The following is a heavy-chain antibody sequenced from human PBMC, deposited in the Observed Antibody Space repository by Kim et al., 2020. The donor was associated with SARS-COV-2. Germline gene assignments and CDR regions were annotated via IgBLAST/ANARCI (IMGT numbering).Heavy chain of an antibody. CDR3: ASGGITMVRGVTHYYYYFGMDV. CDR1: GFTFSSYW. J-gene: IGHJ6*02. CDR2: IKQDGSEK. V-gene: IGHV3-7*01. D-gene: IGHD3-10*01. Sequence: GGSLRLSCAASGFTFSSYWMSWVRQAPGKGLEWVANIKQDGSEKYYVDSVKGRFTISRDNAKNSLYLQMNSLRAEDTAVYYCASGGITMVRGVTHYYYYFGMDVWGQGTTVTAS.